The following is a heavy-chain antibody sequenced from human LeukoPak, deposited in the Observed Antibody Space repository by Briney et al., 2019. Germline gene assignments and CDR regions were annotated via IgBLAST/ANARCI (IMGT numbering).Heavy chain of an antibody. Sequence: GGSLRLSCAASGFTFRSHWMTWLRQAPGKGLEWVANIKQDGSDKYYVDSVKGRFTISRDNAKNSLYLQMNSLRGEDTALYHCARDTYCGGDCYPPGFDPWGQGTLVTVSS. CDR3: ARDTYCGGDCYPPGFDP. CDR2: IKQDGSDK. J-gene: IGHJ5*02. CDR1: GFTFRSHW. D-gene: IGHD2-21*02. V-gene: IGHV3-7*03.